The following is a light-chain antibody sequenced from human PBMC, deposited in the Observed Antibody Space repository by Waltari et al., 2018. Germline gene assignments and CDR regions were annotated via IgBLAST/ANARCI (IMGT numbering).Light chain of an antibody. CDR3: QQRSNPFA. CDR1: QRVSNY. CDR2: DAS. J-gene: IGKJ3*01. Sequence: ELVLTQSPATLSLSPGERATLSCRASQRVSNYLAWYQQKPGQAPRLLIYDASKRAIGIPARFSGSGSGTDFTLTISSLEPEDFAVYYCQQRSNPFAFGPGTKVDIK. V-gene: IGKV3-11*01.